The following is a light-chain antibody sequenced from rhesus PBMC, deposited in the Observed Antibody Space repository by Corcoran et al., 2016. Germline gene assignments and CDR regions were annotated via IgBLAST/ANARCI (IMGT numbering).Light chain of an antibody. Sequence: DIQMTQSPSSLSAFAGDRVTFTCRASQGIINDLDWYQQKPGETPKLLIYEASSLQSGIPSRFSGSGSGTDFTLTISSLQSEDFATYYCQHYFSTPYSFGQGTKVEIK. CDR1: QGIIND. CDR2: EAS. J-gene: IGKJ2*01. V-gene: IGKV1-22*01. CDR3: QHYFSTPYS.